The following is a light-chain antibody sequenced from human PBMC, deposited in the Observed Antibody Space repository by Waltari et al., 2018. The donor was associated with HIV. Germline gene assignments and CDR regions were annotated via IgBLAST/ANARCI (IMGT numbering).Light chain of an antibody. CDR1: SSDVGAYKY. CDR2: EVI. Sequence: QSALTQPASVSGSPGQSITISCTGTSSDVGAYKYVSWYQQHPDKVPKLIIYEVINRPSGVSNRFSGSKSGNTASLTISGRQTEDEADYYCSSYTSAETVVFGVGTRVTVL. V-gene: IGLV2-14*01. J-gene: IGLJ1*01. CDR3: SSYTSAETVV.